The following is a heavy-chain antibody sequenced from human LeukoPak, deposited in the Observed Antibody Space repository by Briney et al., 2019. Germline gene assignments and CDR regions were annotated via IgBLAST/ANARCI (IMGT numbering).Heavy chain of an antibody. CDR3: ARHKGYSRSSGVDY. D-gene: IGHD6-6*01. CDR1: GGSLNEYY. J-gene: IGHJ4*02. Sequence: SETLSLTCGVSGGSLNEYYWTWIRQLPGKGLEWIGEINHSGSTNYNPSLESRLTISVDTSKNHFSLKLNSLTAADTAVYYCARHKGYSRSSGVDYWGQGTLVTLSS. V-gene: IGHV4-34*01. CDR2: INHSGST.